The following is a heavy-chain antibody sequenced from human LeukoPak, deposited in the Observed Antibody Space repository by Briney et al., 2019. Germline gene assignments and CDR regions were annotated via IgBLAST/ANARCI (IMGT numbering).Heavy chain of an antibody. CDR1: GGTFSSYA. Sequence: SVKVSFKASGGTFSSYAISWVRQAPGQGLEWMGGIIPIFGTANYAQKFQGRVTMTRDTSTSTVYMELSSLRSEGTAVYYCAREEAGAFDIWGQGTMVTVSS. V-gene: IGHV1-69*05. CDR2: IIPIFGTA. CDR3: AREEAGAFDI. J-gene: IGHJ3*02.